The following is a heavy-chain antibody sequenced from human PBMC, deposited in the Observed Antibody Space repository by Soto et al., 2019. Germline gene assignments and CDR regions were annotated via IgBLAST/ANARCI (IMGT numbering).Heavy chain of an antibody. J-gene: IGHJ6*02. D-gene: IGHD2-15*01. CDR1: GYSFTSYW. CDR2: IYPGDSDT. V-gene: IGHV5-51*01. Sequence: PGESLKISCKGSGYSFTSYWIGWVRQMPGKGLEWMGIIYPGDSDTRYSPSFQGQVTISVDTSKNQFSLKLSSVTAADTAVYYCARVCRGGGSCYPGWIYYYYGMDVWGQGTTVTVSS. CDR3: ARVCRGGGSCYPGWIYYYYGMDV.